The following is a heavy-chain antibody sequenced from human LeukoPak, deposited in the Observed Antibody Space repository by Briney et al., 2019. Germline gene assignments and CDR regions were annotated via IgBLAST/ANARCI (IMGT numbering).Heavy chain of an antibody. CDR3: AKFTRTLVRGALVN. J-gene: IGHJ4*02. Sequence: SETLSLTCEVSGDSLSSGGYSWSWIRQPPGKGLEWIGYIRYSGSTYYNPSLKSRLTMSVEASKTQFSLRLSSVTAADTAVYYCAKFTRTLVRGALVNWGQGTLVTVSS. D-gene: IGHD3-10*01. V-gene: IGHV4-30-4*07. CDR2: IRYSGST. CDR1: GDSLSSGGYS.